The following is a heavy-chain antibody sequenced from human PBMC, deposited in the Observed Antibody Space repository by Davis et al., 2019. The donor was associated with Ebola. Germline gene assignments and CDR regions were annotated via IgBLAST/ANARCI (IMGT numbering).Heavy chain of an antibody. CDR3: ARDEFDY. CDR2: INTGNGNT. Sequence: AASVKVSCKASGGTFSSNSINWVRQVPGQGLEWMGWINTGNGNTEYSQKFQGRVTITRDTSASTAYMELSSLRSEDTAVYFCARDEFDYWGQGTLVTVSS. CDR1: GGTFSSNS. J-gene: IGHJ4*02. V-gene: IGHV1-3*04.